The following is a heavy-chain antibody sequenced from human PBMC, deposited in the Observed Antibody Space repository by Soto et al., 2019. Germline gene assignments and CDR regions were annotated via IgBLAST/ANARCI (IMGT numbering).Heavy chain of an antibody. CDR1: GGSISNYH. V-gene: IGHV4-59*01. CDR3: ARVAADAYWSGYDDY. CDR2: ISYTGST. D-gene: IGHD3-3*01. Sequence: QEQLQESGPRLVKPSETLSLTCRVSGGSISNYHWSWIRQPPGKGLEWIGYISYTGSTNYSPSLKSRVTMLLAASKKQFSLKLSSVPAADTAVYYCARVAADAYWSGYDDYWGQGTLVTVSS. J-gene: IGHJ4*02.